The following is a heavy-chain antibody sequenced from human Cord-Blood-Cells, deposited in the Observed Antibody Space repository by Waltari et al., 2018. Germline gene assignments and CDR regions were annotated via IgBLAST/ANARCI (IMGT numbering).Heavy chain of an antibody. CDR3: AREGGYCTNGVCYTGAAFDI. CDR2: IIPIFGTA. D-gene: IGHD2-8*01. J-gene: IGHJ3*02. CDR1: GGTFSSYA. Sequence: QVQLVQSGAEVKKPGSSVKVSCKASGGTFSSYALSWVRQAPGQGPEWLGGIIPIFGTANYAQKFQGRVTITADKSTSTAYMELSSLRSEDTAVYYCAREGGYCTNGVCYTGAAFDIWGQGTMVTVSS. V-gene: IGHV1-69*06.